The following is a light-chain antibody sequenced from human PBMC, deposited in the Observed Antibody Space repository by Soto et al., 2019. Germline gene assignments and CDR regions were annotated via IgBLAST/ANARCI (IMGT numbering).Light chain of an antibody. Sequence: EIVMTQSPATLSVSPGERATLSCRASQTVSSNFAWYQQKPGQAPRLLIYGASTRATGIPARFSGSGSVTEFTLTISSLQSEDFAVYYCQQYKNWPLTFGGGTKVEIK. CDR2: GAS. CDR1: QTVSSN. CDR3: QQYKNWPLT. V-gene: IGKV3-15*01. J-gene: IGKJ4*01.